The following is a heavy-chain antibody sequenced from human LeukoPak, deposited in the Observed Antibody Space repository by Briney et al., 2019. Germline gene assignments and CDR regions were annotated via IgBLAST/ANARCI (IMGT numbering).Heavy chain of an antibody. D-gene: IGHD6-13*01. CDR2: ITIDGSST. Sequence: TGGSLRLSCAAPGVTSRNSWMHWVRQAPGKGLVWVSRITIDGSSTTYADSVKGRFTISRDNAKDTLYLQMNSLRPEDTAVYYCARDSSDSWFFDYWGRGILVTVSS. CDR3: ARDSSDSWFFDY. CDR1: GVTSRNSW. V-gene: IGHV3-74*03. J-gene: IGHJ4*02.